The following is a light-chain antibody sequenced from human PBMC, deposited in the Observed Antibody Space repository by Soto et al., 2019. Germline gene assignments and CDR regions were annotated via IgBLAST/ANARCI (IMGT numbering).Light chain of an antibody. V-gene: IGKV1-5*03. CDR2: RAS. J-gene: IGKJ1*01. CDR3: QQYSSDST. CDR1: QNINNW. Sequence: DIQMPQSPSTLSASVGDRVTITCRASQNINNWLAWYQQKPEKAPKLLIYRASSLENGVPSRFSGRGSGTDFIFTITSLQPDDFATYYCQQYSSDSTFGQGTKVEIK.